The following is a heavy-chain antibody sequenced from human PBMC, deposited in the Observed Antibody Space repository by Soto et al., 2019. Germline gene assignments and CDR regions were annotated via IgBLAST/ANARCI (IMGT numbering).Heavy chain of an antibody. V-gene: IGHV1-69*01. Sequence: QVQLVQSGAEVKKPGSSVKVSCKASGGTFSSYAISWVRQAPGQGLEWMGGIIPIFGTANYAQKFQGRVTITADESTSTAYMELSSLRSEDTAVYYCARHRTPYGDYGGAYYYSYGMDVWGQGTTVTVSS. CDR3: ARHRTPYGDYGGAYYYSYGMDV. D-gene: IGHD4-17*01. CDR2: IIPIFGTA. J-gene: IGHJ6*02. CDR1: GGTFSSYA.